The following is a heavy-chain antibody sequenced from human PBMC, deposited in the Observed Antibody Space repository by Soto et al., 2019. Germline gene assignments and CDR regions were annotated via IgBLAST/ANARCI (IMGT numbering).Heavy chain of an antibody. CDR3: ARVSTGTTWDYYGMDV. Sequence: GGSLRLSCAASGFTFSSYAMHWVRQAPGKGLEWVAVISYDGSNKYYADSVKGRFTISRDNSKNTLYLQMDSLRAEDTAVYYCARVSTGTTWDYYGMDVWGQGTTVTVSS. V-gene: IGHV3-30-3*01. CDR2: ISYDGSNK. J-gene: IGHJ6*02. D-gene: IGHD1-7*01. CDR1: GFTFSSYA.